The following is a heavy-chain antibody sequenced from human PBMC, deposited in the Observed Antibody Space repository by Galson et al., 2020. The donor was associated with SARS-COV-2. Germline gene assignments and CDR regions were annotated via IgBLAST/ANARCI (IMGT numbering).Heavy chain of an antibody. V-gene: IGHV4-31*03. CDR1: GGSIRSGGYY. Sequence: ASETLSLTCTVSGGSIRSGGYYWNWIRQHPGKGLEWIGDIYDSGSTHYNPSLKSRATISVDTSKNQFSLKLSSVTAAATAVYYCARDRGRLELWKTGGGLDHWGQGTLVNVSS. J-gene: IGHJ4*02. D-gene: IGHD3-16*01. CDR3: ARDRGRLELWKTGGGLDH. CDR2: IYDSGST.